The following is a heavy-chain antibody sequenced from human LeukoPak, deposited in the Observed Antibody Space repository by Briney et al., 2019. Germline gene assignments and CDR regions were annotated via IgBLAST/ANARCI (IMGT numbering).Heavy chain of an antibody. Sequence: SETLSLACAVYGGSFSGYYWSWIRHPPGKGLEWIGEINHSGSTNYNPSLKSRVTISVDTSKNQFSLKLSSVTAADTAVYYCATSSSSGRSLDYWGQGTLVTVSS. CDR2: INHSGST. CDR1: GGSFSGYY. CDR3: ATSSSSGRSLDY. D-gene: IGHD6-6*01. V-gene: IGHV4-34*01. J-gene: IGHJ4*02.